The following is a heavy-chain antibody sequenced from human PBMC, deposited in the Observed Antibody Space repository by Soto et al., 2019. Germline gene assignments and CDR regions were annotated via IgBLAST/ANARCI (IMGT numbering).Heavy chain of an antibody. J-gene: IGHJ4*02. V-gene: IGHV4-30-2*01. Sequence: QLQLQESGSGLVKPSETLSLTCTVSGGSISNGGYLWSWIRQPPGRGLEWMGYIYHNGTTYYNPSLKIRFTISMDRSKNQFSLKLSSVTASDTAVYYCARGTPCPLLFDFWGQGTLVTVSS. CDR3: ARGTPCPLLFDF. CDR2: IYHNGTT. CDR1: GGSISNGGYL. D-gene: IGHD2-8*02.